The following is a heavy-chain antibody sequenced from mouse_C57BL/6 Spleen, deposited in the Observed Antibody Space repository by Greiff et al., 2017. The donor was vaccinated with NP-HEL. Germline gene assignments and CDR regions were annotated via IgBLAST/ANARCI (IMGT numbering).Heavy chain of an antibody. J-gene: IGHJ4*01. Sequence: VQLVESGAELVKPGASVKISCKASGYAFSSYWMNWVKQRPGKGLEWIGQIYPGDGDTNYNGKFKGKATLTADKSSSTAYMQLSSLTSEDSAVYFCARSLHYYGSSYVYAMDYWGQGTSVTVSS. V-gene: IGHV1-80*01. CDR1: GYAFSSYW. CDR3: ARSLHYYGSSYVYAMDY. D-gene: IGHD1-1*01. CDR2: IYPGDGDT.